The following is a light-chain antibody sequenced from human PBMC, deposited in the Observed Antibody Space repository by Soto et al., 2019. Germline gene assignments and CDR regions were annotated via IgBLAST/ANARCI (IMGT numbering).Light chain of an antibody. CDR3: SSYTSSSTLYV. J-gene: IGLJ1*01. CDR2: DVS. CDR1: SSDVGGYNY. V-gene: IGLV2-14*01. Sequence: QSVLTQPASVSGSPGQSITISCTGTSSDVGGYNYVSWYQQDPGKAPQLMIYDVSNRPSGVSNRFSGSKSGNTASLTISGLQAEDEADYYCSSYTSSSTLYVFGTGTKVTVL.